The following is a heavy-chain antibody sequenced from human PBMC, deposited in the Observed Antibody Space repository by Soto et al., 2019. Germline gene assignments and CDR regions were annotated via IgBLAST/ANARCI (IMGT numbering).Heavy chain of an antibody. V-gene: IGHV1-69*13. CDR1: GGTFSSYA. D-gene: IGHD3-22*01. Sequence: SVKVSCKASGGTFSSYAISWVRQAPGQGLEWMGGIIPIFGTANYAQKFQGRVTITADESTSTAYMELSSLRSEDTAVYYCARAPPNYYDSSGYFVMRAFDIWGQGTMVTVSS. CDR3: ARAPPNYYDSSGYFVMRAFDI. CDR2: IIPIFGTA. J-gene: IGHJ3*02.